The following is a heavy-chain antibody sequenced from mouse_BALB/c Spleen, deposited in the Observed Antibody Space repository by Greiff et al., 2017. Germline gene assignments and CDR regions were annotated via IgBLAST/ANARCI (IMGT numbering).Heavy chain of an antibody. D-gene: IGHD1-1*01. CDR2: INPSNGGT. CDR3: TRRDYGSKGDY. Sequence: QVQLQQSGAELVKPGASVKLSCKASGYTFTSYYMYWVKQRPGQGLEWIGEINPSNGGTNFNEKFKSKATLTVDKSSSTAYMQLSSLTSEDSAVYYCTRRDYGSKGDYWGQGTTLTVSS. V-gene: IGHV1S81*02. J-gene: IGHJ2*01. CDR1: GYTFTSYY.